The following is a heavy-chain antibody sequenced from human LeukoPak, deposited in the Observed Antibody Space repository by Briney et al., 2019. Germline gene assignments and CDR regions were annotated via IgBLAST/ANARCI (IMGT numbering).Heavy chain of an antibody. Sequence: GSVKVSCKASGYTFTSYGISWVRQAPGQGLEWMGWISAYNGNTNYAQKLQGRVTITADKSTSTAYMELSSLRSEDTAVYYCASYSGSYYMAQYYFDYWGQGTLVTVSS. D-gene: IGHD1-26*01. J-gene: IGHJ4*02. CDR1: GYTFTSYG. V-gene: IGHV1-18*01. CDR2: ISAYNGNT. CDR3: ASYSGSYYMAQYYFDY.